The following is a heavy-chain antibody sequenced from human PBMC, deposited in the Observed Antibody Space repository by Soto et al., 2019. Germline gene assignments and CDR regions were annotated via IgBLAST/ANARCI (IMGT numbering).Heavy chain of an antibody. CDR2: IIPIFGTA. CDR3: ARHSEFSEYPDYYYGMDV. J-gene: IGHJ6*02. CDR1: GGTFSSYA. V-gene: IGHV1-69*13. Sequence: SVKVSCKASGGTFSSYAISWVRQAPGQGLEWMGGIIPIFGTANYAQKFQGRVTITADESTSTAYMELSSLRSEDTAVYYCARHSEFSEYPDYYYGMDVWGQGTTVTVSS. D-gene: IGHD2-15*01.